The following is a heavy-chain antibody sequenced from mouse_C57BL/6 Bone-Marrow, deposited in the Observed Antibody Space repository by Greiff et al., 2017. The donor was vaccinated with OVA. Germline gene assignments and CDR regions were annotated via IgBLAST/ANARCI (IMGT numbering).Heavy chain of an antibody. Sequence: EVQLVESGGGLVQPKGSLKLSCAASGFSFNTYAMNWVRQAPGKGLEWVARIRSKSNNYATYYADSVKDRFTISRDDSESMLYLQMNNLKTEDTAMYYCVRHGEGYAMDYWGQGTSVTVSS. CDR2: IRSKSNNYAT. V-gene: IGHV10-1*01. CDR1: GFSFNTYA. CDR3: VRHGEGYAMDY. J-gene: IGHJ4*01.